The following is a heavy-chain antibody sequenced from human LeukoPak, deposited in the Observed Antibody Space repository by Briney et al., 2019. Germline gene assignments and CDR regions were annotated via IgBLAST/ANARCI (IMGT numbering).Heavy chain of an antibody. V-gene: IGHV4-39*07. D-gene: IGHD3-22*01. J-gene: IGHJ4*02. CDR2: IYYSGST. CDR1: GGSISSSSYY. CDR3: AREGDSSGTPVDY. Sequence: KPSETRSLTCTVSGGSISSSSYYWGWIRQPPGKGLEWIGSIYYSGSTYYNPTLKSRVTISVDTSKNQFSLKLSSVTAADTAVYYCAREGDSSGTPVDYWGQGTLVTVSS.